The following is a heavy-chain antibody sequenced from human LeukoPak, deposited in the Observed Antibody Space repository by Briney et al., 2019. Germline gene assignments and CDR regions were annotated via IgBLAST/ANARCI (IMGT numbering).Heavy chain of an antibody. CDR1: GFTFSSYG. CDR3: AKVLRYATLPYFDY. V-gene: IGHV3-23*01. J-gene: IGHJ4*02. CDR2: ISGSGGST. D-gene: IGHD3-16*01. Sequence: GGTLRLSCAASGFTFSSYGMSWVRQAPGKGLEWVSAISGSGGSTYYADSVKGRFAISRDNSKNTLYLQMNSLRAEDTAVYYCAKVLRYATLPYFDYWGQGTLVTVSS.